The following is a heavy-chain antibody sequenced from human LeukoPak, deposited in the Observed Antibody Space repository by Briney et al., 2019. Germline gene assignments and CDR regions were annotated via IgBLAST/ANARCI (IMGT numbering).Heavy chain of an antibody. CDR2: MYHSGST. V-gene: IGHV4-38-2*02. Sequence: SETLSLTCTVSGYSISSGYYWGWIRQPPGKGLEWIGSMYHSGSTYYNPSLKSRVTISVDTSKNQFSLKLSSVTAADTAVYYCARYPGYGDWHFDYWGQGTLVTVSS. D-gene: IGHD4-17*01. CDR3: ARYPGYGDWHFDY. J-gene: IGHJ4*02. CDR1: GYSISSGYY.